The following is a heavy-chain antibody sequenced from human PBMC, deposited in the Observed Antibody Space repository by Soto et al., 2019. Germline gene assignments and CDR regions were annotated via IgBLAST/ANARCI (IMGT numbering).Heavy chain of an antibody. Sequence: SVKVSCKASGGTFSSYAISWVRQAPGQGLEWMGGIIPIFGTANYAQKFQGRVTITADESTSTAYMELSSLRSEDTAVYYCSMALVGATRSGYFQHWGQGTLVTVSS. CDR2: IIPIFGTA. CDR1: GGTFSSYA. V-gene: IGHV1-69*13. J-gene: IGHJ1*01. D-gene: IGHD1-26*01. CDR3: SMALVGATRSGYFQH.